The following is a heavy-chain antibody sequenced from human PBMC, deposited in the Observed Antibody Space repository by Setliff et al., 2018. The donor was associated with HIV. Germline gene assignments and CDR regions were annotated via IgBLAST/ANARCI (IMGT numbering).Heavy chain of an antibody. CDR1: GYSISSGYY. Sequence: SETLSLTCAVSGYSISSGYYWGWIRQPPGKGLEWVGSIYHSGTTYYNPPLKSRVTISVDTSKNQFSLRLNSVTAADTAIYYCTRRGADSYYPRPLDVWGKGTTVTVSS. J-gene: IGHJ6*04. D-gene: IGHD3-10*01. CDR2: IYHSGTT. CDR3: TRRGADSYYPRPLDV. V-gene: IGHV4-38-2*01.